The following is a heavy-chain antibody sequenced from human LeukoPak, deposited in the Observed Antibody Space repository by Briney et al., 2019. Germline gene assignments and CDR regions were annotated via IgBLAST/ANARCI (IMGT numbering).Heavy chain of an antibody. D-gene: IGHD6-19*01. CDR3: ARDSVAGTGDY. V-gene: IGHV3-21*01. CDR1: GFTFSSYA. CDR2: ISSSSSYI. J-gene: IGHJ4*02. Sequence: GGSLRLSCAASGFTFSSYAMHWVRQAPGKGLEWVSSISSSSSYIYYADSVKGRFTISRDNAKNSLYLRMNSLRAEDTAVYYCARDSVAGTGDYWGQGTLVTVSS.